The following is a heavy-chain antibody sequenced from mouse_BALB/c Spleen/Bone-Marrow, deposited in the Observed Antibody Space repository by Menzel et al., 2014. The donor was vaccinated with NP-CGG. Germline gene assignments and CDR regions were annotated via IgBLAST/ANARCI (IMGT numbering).Heavy chain of an antibody. CDR1: GYSITTDYA. V-gene: IGHV3-2*02. D-gene: IGHD1-1*01. CDR3: ARDYYGSSSYWYFDV. CDR2: ISYSGST. J-gene: IGHJ1*01. Sequence: VQLQQSSPGLVKPSQSLSLTCTVTGYSITTDYAWNWLRQFPGNKLEWMGYISYSGSTSFNPSLKSRISITRDTSKNQFFLQLNSVTTEDTATYYCARDYYGSSSYWYFDVWGAGTMVTVSS.